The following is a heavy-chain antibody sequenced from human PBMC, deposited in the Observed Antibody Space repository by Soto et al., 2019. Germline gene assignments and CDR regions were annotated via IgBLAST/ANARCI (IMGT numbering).Heavy chain of an antibody. CDR3: ARQQAALIPVATYDS. D-gene: IGHD6-19*01. J-gene: IGHJ5*01. V-gene: IGHV5-51*01. CDR2: IYPGDSDT. CDR1: GYSFTNYW. Sequence: GESLKISCKGSGYSFTNYWIGWVRQMPGKGLEWMGIIYPGDSDTRYSPSFQGQVTISADKSISTAYLQWSSLKASDTAMYYCARQQAALIPVATYDSWGQGARVRVSS.